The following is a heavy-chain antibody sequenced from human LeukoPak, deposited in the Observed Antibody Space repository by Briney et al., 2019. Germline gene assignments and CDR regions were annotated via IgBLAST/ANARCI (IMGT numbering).Heavy chain of an antibody. CDR1: GGSISSYY. J-gene: IGHJ4*02. CDR3: ARAWGSGWYPGAFDY. D-gene: IGHD6-19*01. CDR2: IYYSGST. V-gene: IGHV4-59*01. Sequence: SETLSLTCTVSGGSISSYYWSWIRQPPGKGLEWIGYIYYSGSTNYNPSLKSRVTISVDTSKNQFSLKLSSVTAADTAVYYCARAWGSGWYPGAFDYWGQGTLVTVSS.